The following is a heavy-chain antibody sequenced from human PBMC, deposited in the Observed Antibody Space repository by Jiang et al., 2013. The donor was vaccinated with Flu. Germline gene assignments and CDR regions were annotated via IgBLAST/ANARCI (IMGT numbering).Heavy chain of an antibody. V-gene: IGHV4-61*02. D-gene: IGHD3-22*01. CDR3: ARWTSGSLGH. CDR1: GDSISISAAF. J-gene: IGHJ4*02. CDR2: IYSSGLT. Sequence: PGLLKPSETLSLTCTVSGDSISISAAFWSWVRQPAGEGLEWIGRIYSSGLTNYNPSLKSRVTMSVDTSRNQFSLKLTSMTAADAAVYYCARWTSGSLGHWGQGTLVTVSS.